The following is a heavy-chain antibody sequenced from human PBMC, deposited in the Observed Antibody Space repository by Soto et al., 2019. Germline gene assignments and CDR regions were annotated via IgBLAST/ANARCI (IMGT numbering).Heavy chain of an antibody. J-gene: IGHJ4*02. CDR1: GFTFSSYA. V-gene: IGHV3-23*01. D-gene: IGHD6-13*01. Sequence: EVQLLESGGGLVQPGGSLRLSCAASGFTFSSYAMSWVRQAPGKGLEWVSAISGSGGSTYYSDSVKGRFTISSHKSKNTLYLQMNSLRAEDTAVYYCAYSSTPFDYWGQGTLVTVSS. CDR2: ISGSGGST. CDR3: AYSSTPFDY.